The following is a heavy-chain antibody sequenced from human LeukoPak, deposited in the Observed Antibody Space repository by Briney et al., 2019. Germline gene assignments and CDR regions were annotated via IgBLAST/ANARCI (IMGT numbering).Heavy chain of an antibody. CDR3: AITSRREGFCSSTSCFPFDY. CDR1: GGSISSSSYY. V-gene: IGHV4-39*07. J-gene: IGHJ4*02. D-gene: IGHD2-2*01. Sequence: PSETLSLTCTVSGGSISSSSYYWGWIRQPPGKGLEWIGSIYYSGSTYYNPSLKSRVTISVDTSKNQFSLKLSSVTAADTAVYYCAITSRREGFCSSTSCFPFDYWGQGTLVTVSS. CDR2: IYYSGST.